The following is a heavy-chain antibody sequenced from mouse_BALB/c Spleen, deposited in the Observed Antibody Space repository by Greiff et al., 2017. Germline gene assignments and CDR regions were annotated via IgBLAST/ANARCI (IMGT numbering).Heavy chain of an antibody. V-gene: IGHV1-20*02. D-gene: IGHD1-1*01. CDR1: GYSFTGYF. CDR3: ARDGDYYGSSYEGYWYFDV. CDR2: INPYNGDT. Sequence: VQLQQSGPELVKPGASVKISCKASGYSFTGYFMNWVMQSHGKSLEWIGRINPYNGDTFYNQKFKGKATLTVDKSSSTAHMELRSLASEDSAVYYCARDGDYYGSSYEGYWYFDVWGAGTTVTVSS. J-gene: IGHJ1*01.